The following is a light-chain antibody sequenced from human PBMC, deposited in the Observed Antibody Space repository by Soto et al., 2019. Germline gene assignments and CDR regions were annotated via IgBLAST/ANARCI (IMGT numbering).Light chain of an antibody. CDR2: DAS. CDR1: QSVSSY. J-gene: IGKJ5*01. CDR3: QQRSNRPLT. Sequence: EIVLTQSPATLSLSPGARATLSCRASQSVSSYLAWYQQKPGQAPRLLIYDASNRATGIPARFSGSGSGTDSSRTISSLEPEDFAVYYCQQRSNRPLTFGQGTRLEIK. V-gene: IGKV3-11*01.